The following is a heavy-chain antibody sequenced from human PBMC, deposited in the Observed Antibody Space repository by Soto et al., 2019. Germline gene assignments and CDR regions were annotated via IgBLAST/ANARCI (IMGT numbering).Heavy chain of an antibody. J-gene: IGHJ4*02. Sequence: QLQLQESGSGLVKPSQTLSLTCAVSGGSIIIGGYSWSWIRQPPGKGLEWIGYIYHSGSTYYNPSLKSRVTISVDRSKNQFSLKLSSVTAADTAVYYCASAGGLGAVAADYWGQGTLVTVSS. CDR3: ASAGGLGAVAADY. V-gene: IGHV4-30-2*01. CDR1: GGSIIIGGYS. D-gene: IGHD6-19*01. CDR2: IYHSGST.